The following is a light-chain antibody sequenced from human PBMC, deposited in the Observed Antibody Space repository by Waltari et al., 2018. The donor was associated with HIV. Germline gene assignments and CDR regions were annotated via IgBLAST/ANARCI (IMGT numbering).Light chain of an antibody. V-gene: IGLV1-44*01. J-gene: IGLJ2*01. CDR3: AAWDDGLNALL. CDR1: YSNIGTDV. Sequence: QPVLTQPPSASGTPGQRVTISCSGSYSNIGTDVVNWYQQLPGTAPKLLIYINNHRPSGVPDRFSGSKSGTSASLAISGLQSEDEAAYYCAAWDDGLNALLFGGGTKLTVL. CDR2: INN.